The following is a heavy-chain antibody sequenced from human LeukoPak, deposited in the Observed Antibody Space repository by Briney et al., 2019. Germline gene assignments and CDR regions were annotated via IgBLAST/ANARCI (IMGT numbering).Heavy chain of an antibody. D-gene: IGHD1-1*01. Sequence: GGSLRLSCAASGFTFSSYWMSWVRQAPGKGLEWVSTVTDSGGITYYADSVKGRFTISRDDSKNTVYLQVNSLRTEDTAVYYCAKSGTGTYFDYWGQGILVTVAS. CDR2: VTDSGGIT. J-gene: IGHJ4*02. V-gene: IGHV3-23*01. CDR1: GFTFSSYW. CDR3: AKSGTGTYFDY.